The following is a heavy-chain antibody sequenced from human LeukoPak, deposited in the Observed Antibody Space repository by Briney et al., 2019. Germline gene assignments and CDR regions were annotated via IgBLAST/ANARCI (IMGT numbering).Heavy chain of an antibody. V-gene: IGHV3-33*01. CDR3: ARDGRSSGSQSPRDAFDI. J-gene: IGHJ3*02. Sequence: GGSLRLSCAASGFTFSSYGMHWVRQAPGKGLEWVAVISYDGSNKYYADSVKGRFTISRDNSKNTLYLQMNSLRAEDTAVYYCARDGRSSGSQSPRDAFDIWGQGTMVTVSS. D-gene: IGHD1-26*01. CDR1: GFTFSSYG. CDR2: ISYDGSNK.